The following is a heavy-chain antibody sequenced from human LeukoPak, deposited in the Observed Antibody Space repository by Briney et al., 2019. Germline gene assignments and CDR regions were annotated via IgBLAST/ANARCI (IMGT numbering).Heavy chain of an antibody. D-gene: IGHD3-22*01. J-gene: IGHJ5*02. CDR1: GGSISSYY. CDR3: VGSGYYGGWFDP. V-gene: IGHV4-59*01. Sequence: SETLSLTCTVSGGSISSYYWSWIWQPPGKGLEWIGYIYHSGSTDYNPSLKSRVTISVDTSKNQFSLKPSSVTAADTAVYYCVGSGYYGGWFDPWGQGTLVTVSS. CDR2: IYHSGST.